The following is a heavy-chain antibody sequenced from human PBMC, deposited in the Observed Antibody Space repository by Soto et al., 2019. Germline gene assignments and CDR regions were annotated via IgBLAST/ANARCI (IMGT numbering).Heavy chain of an antibody. CDR1: GYTFTSYG. CDR3: ARVKVRDIVVVPAARAAYYYYMDV. V-gene: IGHV1-18*01. Sequence: QVQLVQSGAVVKKPGASVKVSCKASGYTFTSYGISWVRQAPGQGLEWMGWISAYNGNTNYAQKLQGRVTMTTDTSTSTAYMELRSLRSDDTAVYYCARVKVRDIVVVPAARAAYYYYMDVWGKGTTVTVSS. J-gene: IGHJ6*03. CDR2: ISAYNGNT. D-gene: IGHD2-2*01.